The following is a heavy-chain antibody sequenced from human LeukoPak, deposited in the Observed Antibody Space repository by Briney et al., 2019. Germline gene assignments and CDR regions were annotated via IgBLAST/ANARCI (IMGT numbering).Heavy chain of an antibody. V-gene: IGHV3-23*01. D-gene: IGHD1-26*01. CDR1: GFTFSDYA. CDR2: ISGSGGST. Sequence: GGSLRLSCATSGFTFSDYAMCWVRQAPGKTLEWVSGISGSGGSTYYADSVKGRLTISRDNSNNALYLQMNSLRAEDTALYYCAKAMWELRTDFDYWGQGTLVTVSS. J-gene: IGHJ4*02. CDR3: AKAMWELRTDFDY.